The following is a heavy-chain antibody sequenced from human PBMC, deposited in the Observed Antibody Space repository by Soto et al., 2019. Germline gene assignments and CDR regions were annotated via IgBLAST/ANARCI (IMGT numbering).Heavy chain of an antibody. D-gene: IGHD3-3*01. CDR3: ARTRGVDFGVVVYYYGMDV. V-gene: IGHV1-69*13. CDR2: IIPIFGTA. CDR1: GGTFSSYA. Sequence: SVKVSCKASGGTFSSYAISWVRQAPGQGLEWMGGIIPIFGTANYAQKFQGRVTITADESTSTAYMELSSLRSEDTAVYYCARTRGVDFGVVVYYYGMDVWGQGTTVTVSS. J-gene: IGHJ6*02.